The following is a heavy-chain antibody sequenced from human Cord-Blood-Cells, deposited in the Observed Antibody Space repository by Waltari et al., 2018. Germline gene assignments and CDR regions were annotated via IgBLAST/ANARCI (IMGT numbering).Heavy chain of an antibody. CDR3: ASWNWGVIDY. Sequence: EVQLLESGGALVQPGGSMTLSCAASGFSFRSYAMRWVRQAPGKGLEGVSAISGSGGSTYNADSVTGRFTISRDNYKNTLYLQMNSLRAEDTAVYYCASWNWGVIDYWGQGTLVTVSS. J-gene: IGHJ4*02. V-gene: IGHV3-23*01. D-gene: IGHD1-7*01. CDR2: ISGSGGST. CDR1: GFSFRSYA.